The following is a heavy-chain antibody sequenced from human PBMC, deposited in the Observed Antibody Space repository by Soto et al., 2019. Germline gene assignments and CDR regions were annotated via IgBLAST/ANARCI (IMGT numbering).Heavy chain of an antibody. Sequence: EVQLVESGGGLVKPGGSLRLSCTTSGFTFSSYSMNWVRQAPGKGLEWVSSISSSSTYIYYADSVKGRFTISRDNAKNSLYLQMNSLRAEDTAVYYCAIPDSSGYYFDYWGQGTLVTVSS. D-gene: IGHD3-22*01. CDR2: ISSSSTYI. CDR3: AIPDSSGYYFDY. V-gene: IGHV3-21*01. J-gene: IGHJ4*02. CDR1: GFTFSSYS.